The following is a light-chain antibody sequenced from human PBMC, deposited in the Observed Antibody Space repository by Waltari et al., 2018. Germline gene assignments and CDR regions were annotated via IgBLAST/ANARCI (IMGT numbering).Light chain of an antibody. V-gene: IGLV2-8*01. CDR1: NNDVGAYQY. J-gene: IGLJ3*02. CDR3: CSYAGADSLL. CDR2: DVT. Sequence: QSALTQPPSASGSLGQSVTISCTGTNNDVGAYQYVSWYQQYPGKAPKRLIYDVTKRPSCCSDRFSGSKAGRTASLTVSGLQPEDEAIYSCCSYAGADSLLFGGGTKLTVL.